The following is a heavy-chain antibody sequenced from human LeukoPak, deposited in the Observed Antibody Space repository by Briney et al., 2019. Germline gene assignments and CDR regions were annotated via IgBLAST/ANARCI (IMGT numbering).Heavy chain of an antibody. Sequence: SETLSLTCTVSGGSISSYYWSWIRQPPGKGLEWIGYIYYSGSTNYNPSLKSRVTISVDTSKNQFSLMLSSVTAADTAVYYCANYYGSGSYYTGYYYYMDVWGKGTTVTISS. CDR3: ANYYGSGSYYTGYYYYMDV. CDR2: IYYSGST. V-gene: IGHV4-59*12. CDR1: GGSISSYY. J-gene: IGHJ6*03. D-gene: IGHD3-10*01.